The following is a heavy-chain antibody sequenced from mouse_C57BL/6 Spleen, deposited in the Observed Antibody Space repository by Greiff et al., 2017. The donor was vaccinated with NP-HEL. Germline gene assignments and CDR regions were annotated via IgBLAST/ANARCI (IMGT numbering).Heavy chain of an antibody. D-gene: IGHD2-4*01. CDR1: GYTFTSYW. CDR3: AISLDYEVAMDY. V-gene: IGHV1-74*01. Sequence: QVQLKQPGAELVKPGASVKVSCKASGYTFTSYWMHWVKQRPGQGLEWIGRIHPSDSDTNYNQKFKGKATLTVDKSSSTAYMQLSSLTSEDSAVYYCAISLDYEVAMDYWGQGTSVTVSS. CDR2: IHPSDSDT. J-gene: IGHJ4*01.